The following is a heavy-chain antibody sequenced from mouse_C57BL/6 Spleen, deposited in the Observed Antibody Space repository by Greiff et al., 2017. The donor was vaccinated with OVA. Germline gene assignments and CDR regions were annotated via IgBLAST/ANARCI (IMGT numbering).Heavy chain of an antibody. D-gene: IGHD1-1*01. CDR3: ARDLLLR. V-gene: IGHV3-6*01. Sequence: ESGPGLVKPSQSLSLTCSVTGYSITSGYYWNWIRQFPGNKLEWMGYISYDGSNYYNPSLKNRISITRDTSKNQFFLKLNSVTTEDTATYYCARDLLLRWGQGTTLTVSS. CDR1: GYSITSGYY. CDR2: ISYDGSN. J-gene: IGHJ2*01.